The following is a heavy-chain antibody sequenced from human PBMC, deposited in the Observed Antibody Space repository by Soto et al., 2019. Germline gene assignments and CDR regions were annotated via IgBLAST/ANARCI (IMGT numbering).Heavy chain of an antibody. Sequence: QVQLQQSGPGLVKPSQTLSLTCTVSGDSISSDYYHWPWILQAPGKGLEWIGYIHQSGSILYHPSLKSRVTISVDTSKNQFSLHLTSVTAADTAVYFCAREDDGGDSLDVWGQGTTVTVSS. V-gene: IGHV4-30-4*08. D-gene: IGHD2-21*02. J-gene: IGHJ6*02. CDR3: AREDDGGDSLDV. CDR2: IHQSGSI. CDR1: GDSISSDYYH.